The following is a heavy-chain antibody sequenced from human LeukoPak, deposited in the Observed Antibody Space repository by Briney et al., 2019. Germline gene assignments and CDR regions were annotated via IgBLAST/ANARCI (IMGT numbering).Heavy chain of an antibody. CDR1: GGPINRYY. J-gene: IGHJ4*02. CDR3: ARRSSGWYLGPIDY. CDR2: IHYTGST. D-gene: IGHD6-19*01. Sequence: PSETLSLTCTVSGGPINRYYWSWIRQPPGKGLECIGYIHYTGSTNYNPSLKSRVTISVDTSKNQFSLKLSSVTAADTAVYYCARRSSGWYLGPIDYWGQGTLVTVSS. V-gene: IGHV4-59*12.